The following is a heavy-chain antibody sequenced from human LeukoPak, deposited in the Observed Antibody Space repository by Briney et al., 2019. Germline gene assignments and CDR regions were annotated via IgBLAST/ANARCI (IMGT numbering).Heavy chain of an antibody. Sequence: PGGSLRLSCAASGFTFSSSSMNWVRQAPGMGLEWVAHIKPDGTETYFVDSVRGRFTISRDNAKNSLYLQVSSPRAEDTAVYYCARVGCTADTCYGYLIFDNWGQGTLVTVSS. V-gene: IGHV3-7*01. CDR3: ARVGCTADTCYGYLIFDN. J-gene: IGHJ4*02. CDR2: IKPDGTET. D-gene: IGHD3-16*01. CDR1: GFTFSSSS.